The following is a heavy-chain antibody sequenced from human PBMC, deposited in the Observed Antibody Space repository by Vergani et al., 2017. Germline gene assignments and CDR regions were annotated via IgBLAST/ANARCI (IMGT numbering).Heavy chain of an antibody. Sequence: QVQLQESGPGLVKPSETLSLTCTVSGGSISSYYWSWIRQPPGKGLEWIGYIYYSGSTNYNPSLKSRVTISVDTSKNQFSLKLSSVTAADTAVYYCAGGHRYLDPWGQGTLVTVSS. J-gene: IGHJ5*02. CDR3: AGGHRYLDP. D-gene: IGHD1-1*01. CDR1: GGSISSYY. CDR2: IYYSGST. V-gene: IGHV4-59*01.